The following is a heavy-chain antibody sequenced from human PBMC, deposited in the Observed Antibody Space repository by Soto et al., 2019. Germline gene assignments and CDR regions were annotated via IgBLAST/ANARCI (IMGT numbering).Heavy chain of an antibody. CDR3: AKEAPGGWHFFDT. V-gene: IGHV3-30*18. J-gene: IGHJ4*02. D-gene: IGHD6-19*01. Sequence: GGSLRLSCAASGFTFRTYGMHWVRQAPGKGLEWVAFISDDGSQKYYGDSVKGRFTISRDNSKNTLSLRMISLRTEDTSVYYCAKEAPGGWHFFDTWGQGTLVTVSS. CDR2: ISDDGSQK. CDR1: GFTFRTYG.